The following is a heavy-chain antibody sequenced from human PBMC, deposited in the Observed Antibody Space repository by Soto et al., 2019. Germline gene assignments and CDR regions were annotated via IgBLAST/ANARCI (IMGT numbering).Heavy chain of an antibody. CDR2: SNYRRTT. CDR3: ARHVHGGPFDD. CDR1: GGSIDSRDFY. D-gene: IGHD3-16*01. V-gene: IGHV4-39*01. J-gene: IGHJ4*02. Sequence: QLQESGPGLVKPSETLSLTCSVSGGSIDSRDFYCIWIRQPPGKGLEWMGSSNYRRTTYYNSSRRSRVTLSLDTSKNQCSLRLSSVTAADTAVYYVARHVHGGPFDDWGQGTLVTVSS.